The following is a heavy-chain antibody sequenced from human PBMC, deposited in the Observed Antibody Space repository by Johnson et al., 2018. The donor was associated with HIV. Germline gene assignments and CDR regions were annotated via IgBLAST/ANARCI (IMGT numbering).Heavy chain of an antibody. Sequence: QVQLVESGGGVVQPGRSLRLSCAASGFLFSRYAMHWVRQAPGKGLEWVAVISYDGSNKYYADSVKGRFTISRDNSKNTLYLQMNSLRAEDTAVYYCARGLWPQRWAFDIWGQGTMVTVSS. J-gene: IGHJ3*02. D-gene: IGHD5-24*01. CDR2: ISYDGSNK. CDR3: ARGLWPQRWAFDI. CDR1: GFLFSRYA. V-gene: IGHV3-30*14.